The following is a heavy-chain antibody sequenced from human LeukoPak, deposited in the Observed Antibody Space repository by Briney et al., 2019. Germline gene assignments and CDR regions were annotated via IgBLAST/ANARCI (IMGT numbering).Heavy chain of an antibody. D-gene: IGHD3-10*01. CDR3: ARLSWGYYASGRYYQKPNWFAP. CDR2: INHSGST. CDR1: GGSFSGYY. Sequence: PSETLSLTCAVYGGSFSGYYWSWIRQPPGKGLEWIGEINHSGSTNYNPSLKSRVTISVDTSKNQFSLKLSSVTAADTAVYYCARLSWGYYASGRYYQKPNWFAPSGQGNLATASS. V-gene: IGHV4-34*01. J-gene: IGHJ5*02.